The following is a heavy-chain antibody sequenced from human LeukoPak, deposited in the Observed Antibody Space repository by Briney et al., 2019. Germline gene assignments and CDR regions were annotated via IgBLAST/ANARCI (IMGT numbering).Heavy chain of an antibody. J-gene: IGHJ6*03. V-gene: IGHV3-23*01. CDR2: ISGTGGST. D-gene: IGHD3/OR15-3a*01. Sequence: GGSLRLSCAASGFTFSSYAMSWVRQAPGKGLEWVSTISGTGGSTYYADSVKGRFTTSRDNSKNTLYLQMNSLRAEDTAVYYCAKDGHYYYYYMDVWGKGTTVTVSS. CDR3: AKDGHYYYYYMDV. CDR1: GFTFSSYA.